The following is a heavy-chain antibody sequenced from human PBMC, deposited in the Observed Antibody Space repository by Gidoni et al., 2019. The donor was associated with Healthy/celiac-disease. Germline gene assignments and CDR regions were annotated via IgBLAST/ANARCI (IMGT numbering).Heavy chain of an antibody. Sequence: QVQLQQWGAGLLKPSETLSLTCAVYGGSFSGYYWSWIRQPPGKGLEWIGEINHSGSTNYNPSLKSRVTISVDTSKNQFSLKLSSVTAADTAVYYCARVPYYDFWSGYYPAQDYYYYYGMDVWGQGTTVTVSS. V-gene: IGHV4-34*01. CDR3: ARVPYYDFWSGYYPAQDYYYYYGMDV. CDR1: GGSFSGYY. CDR2: INHSGST. J-gene: IGHJ6*02. D-gene: IGHD3-3*01.